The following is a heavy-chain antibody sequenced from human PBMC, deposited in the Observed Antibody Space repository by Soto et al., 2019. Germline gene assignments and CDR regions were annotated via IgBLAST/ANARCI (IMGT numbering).Heavy chain of an antibody. V-gene: IGHV3-30*18. D-gene: IGHD3-10*01. CDR3: VKQTGSGSYDYVGSGDHFDS. J-gene: IGHJ4*02. Sequence: PGGSLRLSCAASGFTFRGYWMHWVRQAPGKGLEWVVVISFDGANTYYLDSVKGRFTISRDNSRNTLYLEMTSLRAEDTALYYCVKQTGSGSYDYVGSGDHFDSWGQGILVTVSS. CDR2: ISFDGANT. CDR1: GFTFRGYW.